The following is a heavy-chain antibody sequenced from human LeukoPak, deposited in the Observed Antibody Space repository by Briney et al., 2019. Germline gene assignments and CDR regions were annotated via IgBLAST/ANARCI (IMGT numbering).Heavy chain of an antibody. CDR2: IKQDGSEK. CDR3: ARDQRDGYNYVYYYYYMDV. J-gene: IGHJ6*03. D-gene: IGHD5-24*01. CDR1: GFTFSSYA. Sequence: GRSLRLSCAASGFTFSSYAMHWVRQAPGKGLEWVANIKQDGSEKYYVDSVKGRFTISRDNAKNSLYLQMNSLRAEDTAVYYCARDQRDGYNYVYYYYYMDVWGKGTTVTVSS. V-gene: IGHV3-7*01.